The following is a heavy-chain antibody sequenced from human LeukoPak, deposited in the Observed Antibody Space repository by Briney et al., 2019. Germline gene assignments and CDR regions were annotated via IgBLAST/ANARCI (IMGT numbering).Heavy chain of an antibody. D-gene: IGHD1-14*01. CDR2: IYYSGNT. CDR1: GGSISSRDYY. V-gene: IGHV4-39*07. CDR3: ARDAVPDATYYYYYMDV. Sequence: PSETLSLTCTVSGGSISSRDYYWGWIRQSPRKGLEVIAIIYYSGNTYYNPSLKSRVTISVDTSKNQFSLKLSSVTAADTAVYYCARDAVPDATYYYYYMDVWGKGTTVTVSS. J-gene: IGHJ6*03.